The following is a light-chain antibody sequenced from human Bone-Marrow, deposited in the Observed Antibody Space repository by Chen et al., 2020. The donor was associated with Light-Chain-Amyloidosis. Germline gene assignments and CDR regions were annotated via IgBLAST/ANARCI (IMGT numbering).Light chain of an antibody. V-gene: IGLV3-25*03. CDR2: IDT. CDR1: DLPTKY. Sequence: SYELTQPPSVSVSPGQTARITCSGDDLPTKYAYWYQQKPGQAPVLVIHIDTERPSGISERFSVSSSGTTSTLTISGVQAEDEADYHCQSADSSGTYEVIFGGGTKLTVL. J-gene: IGLJ2*01. CDR3: QSADSSGTYEVI.